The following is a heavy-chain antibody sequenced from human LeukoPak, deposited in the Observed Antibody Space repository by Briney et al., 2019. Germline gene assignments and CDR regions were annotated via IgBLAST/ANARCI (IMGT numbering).Heavy chain of an antibody. CDR1: GYSISSSNW. J-gene: IGHJ4*02. CDR2: IYYSGSC. D-gene: IGHD1-1*01. Sequence: SETLSLTCAVSGYSISSSNWWGWIRQPPGKGLEWIGYIYYSGSCYYNPSLKSRVTMSVDTSKNQFSLKLSSVTAVDTAVYYCARKHRWNRLYFDYWGQGTLVTVSS. V-gene: IGHV4-28*01. CDR3: ARKHRWNRLYFDY.